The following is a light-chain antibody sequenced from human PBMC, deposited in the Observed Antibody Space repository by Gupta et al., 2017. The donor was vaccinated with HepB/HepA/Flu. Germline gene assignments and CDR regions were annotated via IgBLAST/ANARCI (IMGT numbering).Light chain of an antibody. J-gene: IGKJ4*01. CDR2: DAS. Sequence: EIVLTQSPATLSLSPGERATLSCRASQSVSSYLAWYQQKPGQAPRLLIYDASNRATGIPARFSGSGSETEFTLTISSREPEDFAVYYCQQRSYCPITFGGGTKVDIK. V-gene: IGKV3-11*01. CDR3: QQRSYCPIT. CDR1: QSVSSY.